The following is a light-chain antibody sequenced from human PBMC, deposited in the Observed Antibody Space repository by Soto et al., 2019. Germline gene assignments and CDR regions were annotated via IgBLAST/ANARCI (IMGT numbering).Light chain of an antibody. CDR1: SSDVGAY. V-gene: IGLV2-14*03. Sequence: QSVLTQPASVSGSPGQSITISCTGTSSDVGAYVSWYQQHPGKLPKLMIFDVSRRPSGVSDRFSGSKSGNTASLTISGLQAEDEGDYYCSSYTSSSTHVFGSGTKLTVL. CDR3: SSYTSSSTHV. J-gene: IGLJ1*01. CDR2: DVS.